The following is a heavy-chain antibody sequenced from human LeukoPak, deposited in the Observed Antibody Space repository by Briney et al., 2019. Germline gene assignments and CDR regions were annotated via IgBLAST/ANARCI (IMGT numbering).Heavy chain of an antibody. CDR3: AKKGGVAESYYGMDV. J-gene: IGHJ6*02. D-gene: IGHD6-19*01. CDR1: GFTFDDYA. CDR2: ISGSGGST. V-gene: IGHV3-23*01. Sequence: PGGSLRLSCAASGFTFDDYAMHWVRQAPGKGLEWVSGISGSGGSTFNADSVKGRFTISRDNSKNTLYLQMNSLRAEDTAVYYCAKKGGVAESYYGMDVWGQGTTVTVSS.